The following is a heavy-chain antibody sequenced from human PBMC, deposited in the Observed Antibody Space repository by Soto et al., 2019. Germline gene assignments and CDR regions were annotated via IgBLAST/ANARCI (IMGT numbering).Heavy chain of an antibody. Sequence: GASVKVSCKASGYTFTNYAMHWVRQAPGQRLEWMGWINAGNGNTKYSQKFQGRVTITRDTSASTAYMELSSLRSEDTAVYYCARIRSSYDILTGYRAAVLDYWGQGALVTVSS. CDR3: ARIRSSYDILTGYRAAVLDY. V-gene: IGHV1-3*01. CDR2: INAGNGNT. CDR1: GYTFTNYA. J-gene: IGHJ4*02. D-gene: IGHD3-9*01.